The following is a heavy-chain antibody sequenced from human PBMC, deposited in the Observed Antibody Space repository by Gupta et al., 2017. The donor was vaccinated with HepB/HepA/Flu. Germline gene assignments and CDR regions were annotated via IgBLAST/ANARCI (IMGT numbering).Heavy chain of an antibody. Sequence: VRQAPGKGLEWVSSISSSSSYIYYADSVKGRFTISRDNAKNSLYLQMNSLRAEDTAVYYCAAAPPNYDILTGYYVEFHPFDIWGQGTMVTVSS. V-gene: IGHV3-21*01. CDR2: ISSSSSYI. J-gene: IGHJ3*02. D-gene: IGHD3-9*01. CDR3: AAAPPNYDILTGYYVEFHPFDI.